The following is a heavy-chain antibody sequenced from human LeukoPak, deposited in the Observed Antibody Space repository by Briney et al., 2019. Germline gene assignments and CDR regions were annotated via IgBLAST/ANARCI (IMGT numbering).Heavy chain of an antibody. CDR1: GFTFSSYG. Sequence: PGGSLRLSCAASGFTFSSYGMNWVRQAPGKGLEWVSYISSSGSTIYYADSVKGRFTISRDNAKNSLYLQMNSLRAEDTAVYYCARGAYINYARSRAFDYWGQGTLVTVSS. CDR2: ISSSGSTI. D-gene: IGHD4-11*01. J-gene: IGHJ4*02. V-gene: IGHV3-48*03. CDR3: ARGAYINYARSRAFDY.